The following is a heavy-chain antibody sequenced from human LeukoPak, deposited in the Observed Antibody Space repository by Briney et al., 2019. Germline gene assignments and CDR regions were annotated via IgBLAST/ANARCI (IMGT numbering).Heavy chain of an antibody. CDR2: ISWNSGSI. CDR3: AKVAHNSWPFYSDY. CDR1: GFTFDDYA. J-gene: IGHJ4*02. D-gene: IGHD6-13*01. Sequence: PGGSLRLSCVASGFTFDDYAMHWVRQAPGKGLEWVSGISWNSGSIGYADSVKGRFTISRDNAKNSLYLQMDSLRFEDMAVYYCAKVAHNSWPFYSDYWGQGTLVTVSS. V-gene: IGHV3-9*03.